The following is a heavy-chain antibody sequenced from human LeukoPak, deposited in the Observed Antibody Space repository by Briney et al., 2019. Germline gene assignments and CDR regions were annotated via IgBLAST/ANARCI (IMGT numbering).Heavy chain of an antibody. D-gene: IGHD1-26*01. CDR3: ARDKGEVGAANWFDP. CDR2: IYHSGST. Sequence: PSETLSLTCAVSGGSISSGGYSWSWIRQPPGKGLEWIGYIYHSGSTYYNPSLKSRVTISVDRSKNQFSLKLSSVTAADTAVYYRARDKGEVGAANWFDPWGQGTLVTVSS. J-gene: IGHJ5*02. V-gene: IGHV4-30-2*01. CDR1: GGSISSGGYS.